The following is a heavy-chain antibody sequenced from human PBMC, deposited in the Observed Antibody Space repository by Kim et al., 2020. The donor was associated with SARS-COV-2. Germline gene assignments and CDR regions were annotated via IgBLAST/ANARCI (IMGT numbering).Heavy chain of an antibody. D-gene: IGHD2-8*01. J-gene: IGHJ4*02. V-gene: IGHV4-39*01. Sequence: YYNPSLKSRVTISVDTSKNQFSLKLSSVTAADTAVYYCASNKKGVRDFDYWGQGTLVTVSS. CDR3: ASNKKGVRDFDY.